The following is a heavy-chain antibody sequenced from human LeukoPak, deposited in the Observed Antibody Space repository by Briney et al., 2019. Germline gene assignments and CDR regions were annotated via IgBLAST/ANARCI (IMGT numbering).Heavy chain of an antibody. Sequence: SETLSLTCTVSGGSISSSSYYWGWIRQPPGKGLEWIGSIYYSGSTYYNPSLKSRVTISVDTSKNQFSLKLSSVTAADTAVYYCARQDSTRYCSGRSCFTDYWGQGTLVTVSS. CDR2: IYYSGST. CDR1: GGSISSSSYY. D-gene: IGHD2-15*01. J-gene: IGHJ4*02. CDR3: ARQDSTRYCSGRSCFTDY. V-gene: IGHV4-39*01.